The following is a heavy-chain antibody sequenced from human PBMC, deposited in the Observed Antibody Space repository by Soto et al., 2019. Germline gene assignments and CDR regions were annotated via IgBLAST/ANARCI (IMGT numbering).Heavy chain of an antibody. D-gene: IGHD6-13*01. CDR1: GGTFSSYA. CDR3: ARDGVAAAGNFDY. V-gene: IGHV1-69*13. CDR2: IIPIFGTA. J-gene: IGHJ4*02. Sequence: SVKVSCKASGGTFSSYAISWVRQAPGQGLEWMGGIIPIFGTANYAQKFQGRVTITADGSTSTAYMELSSLRSEDTAVYYCARDGVAAAGNFDYWGQGTLVTVSS.